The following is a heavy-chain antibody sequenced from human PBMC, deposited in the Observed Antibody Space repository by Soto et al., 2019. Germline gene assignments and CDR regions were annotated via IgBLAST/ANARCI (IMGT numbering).Heavy chain of an antibody. CDR3: ARASASSKLRGVVIN. Sequence: QVQLQESGPGLVKPSGTLSLTCALSGASIITDNWWSWVRQPPGKEMEWIGEIYHSGNTNFNPSFKSRVTISVDTSKNQFPLTVSSVTAADTAMYYCARASASSKLRGVVINWGQGTLVTVSS. V-gene: IGHV4-4*02. D-gene: IGHD3-10*01. CDR2: IYHSGNT. J-gene: IGHJ4*02. CDR1: GASIITDNW.